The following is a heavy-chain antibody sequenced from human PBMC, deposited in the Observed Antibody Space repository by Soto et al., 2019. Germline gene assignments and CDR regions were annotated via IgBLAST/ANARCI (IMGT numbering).Heavy chain of an antibody. CDR2: IFSNDEK. CDR3: ARMTRITIFGVVIEDYYGMDA. CDR1: GFSLSNARMG. V-gene: IGHV2-26*01. D-gene: IGHD3-3*01. J-gene: IGHJ6*02. Sequence: SGPTLVNPTETLTLTCTVSGFSLSNARMGVSWIRQPPGKALEWLAHIFSNDEKSYSTSLKSRLTISKDTSKSQVVLTMTNMDPVDTATYYCARMTRITIFGVVIEDYYGMDAWGQGTTVTVSS.